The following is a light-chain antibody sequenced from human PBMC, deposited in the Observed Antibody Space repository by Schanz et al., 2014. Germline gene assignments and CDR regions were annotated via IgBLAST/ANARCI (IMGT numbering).Light chain of an antibody. CDR2: GAS. CDR1: QSVSSSY. Sequence: EIVLTQSPGTLSLSPGERATLSCRASQSVSSSYLAWYQQKPGQAPRLLIYGASTRATGLPARFSGSGSGTEFTLTISSLQSEDFAVYYCQQYDNWWTFGQGTKVEIK. V-gene: IGKV3-15*01. J-gene: IGKJ1*01. CDR3: QQYDNWWT.